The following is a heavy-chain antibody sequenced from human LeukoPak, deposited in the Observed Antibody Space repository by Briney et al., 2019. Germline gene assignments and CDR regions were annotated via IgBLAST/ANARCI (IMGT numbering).Heavy chain of an antibody. V-gene: IGHV1-3*01. CDR1: GYTFTSYA. CDR3: ARGVVVIGGFFDY. J-gene: IGHJ4*02. Sequence: ASVKVSCKASGYTFTSYAMHWVRQAPGQRLEWMGWINAGNGNTKYSQKFQGRVTITRDTSASTAYMELSSLRSEDTAVNYCARGVVVIGGFFDYWGQGTLVTVSS. D-gene: IGHD3-22*01. CDR2: INAGNGNT.